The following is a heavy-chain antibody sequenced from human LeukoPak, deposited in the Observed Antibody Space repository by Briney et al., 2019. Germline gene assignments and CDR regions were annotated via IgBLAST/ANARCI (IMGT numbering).Heavy chain of an antibody. CDR2: ISAYNGNR. CDR1: GYTFTSYG. D-gene: IGHD5-18*01. Sequence: GASVKVSCKASGYTFTSYGISWVRQAPGQGLEWMGWISAYNGNRNYAQRFQGRVTMTTDTSTTTAFMELRSLRSDDTAVYYCARESFSLKQVDTAMLLTWGQGTLVTVSS. J-gene: IGHJ5*02. CDR3: ARESFSLKQVDTAMLLT. V-gene: IGHV1-18*01.